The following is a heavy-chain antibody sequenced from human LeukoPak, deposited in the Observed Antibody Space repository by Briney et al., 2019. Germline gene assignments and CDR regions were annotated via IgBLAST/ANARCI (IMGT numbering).Heavy chain of an antibody. D-gene: IGHD2-2*01. CDR3: ARGVGGRSSTSSLPYY. CDR2: IYYSGST. V-gene: IGHV4-30-4*08. J-gene: IGHJ4*02. Sequence: SQTLSLTCTVSGGSISSGDYYWSWIRQPPGKGLEWIGYIYYSGSTYYNPSLKSRVTISVDTSKNQFSLKLSSVTAADTAVYYCARGVGGRSSTSSLPYYWGQGTLVTVSS. CDR1: GGSISSGDYY.